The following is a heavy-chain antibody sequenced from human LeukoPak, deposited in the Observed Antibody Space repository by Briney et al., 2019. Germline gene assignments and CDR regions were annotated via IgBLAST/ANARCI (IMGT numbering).Heavy chain of an antibody. Sequence: PGGSLRLSCAASGFTFSSYGMSWVRQAPGKGLEWVSAISDIGGSTYYADSVKGRFTISRDNSKNTLYLQMNSLRSDDTAVYYCARETYYYDSSGYSDPDYWGQGTLVTVSS. CDR3: ARETYYYDSSGYSDPDY. CDR1: GFTFSSYG. CDR2: ISDIGGST. J-gene: IGHJ4*02. V-gene: IGHV3-23*01. D-gene: IGHD3-22*01.